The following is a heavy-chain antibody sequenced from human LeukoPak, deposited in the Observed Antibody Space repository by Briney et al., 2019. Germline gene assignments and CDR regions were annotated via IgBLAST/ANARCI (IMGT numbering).Heavy chain of an antibody. CDR2: ISIYSGNT. Sequence: ASVKVSCKASGYTFTSHGLSWARQAPGQGLEWMGWISIYSGNTNYAQKFQDRISMTTDTSTSTAYMELRSLKSDDTAVYYCARDPGGTWGFDYWGQGALVTVSS. D-gene: IGHD7-27*01. CDR1: GYTFTSHG. V-gene: IGHV1-18*01. J-gene: IGHJ4*02. CDR3: ARDPGGTWGFDY.